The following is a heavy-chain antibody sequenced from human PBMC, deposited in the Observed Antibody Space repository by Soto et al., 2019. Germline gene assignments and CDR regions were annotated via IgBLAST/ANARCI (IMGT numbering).Heavy chain of an antibody. CDR3: SNDEGPYYDCWSGLPYYMDV. D-gene: IGHD3-3*01. CDR2: ISGSGGST. V-gene: IGHV3-23*01. Sequence: GGSLRLSCAASGFTFSSYAMSWVRQAPGKGLEWVSAISGSGGSTYYADSVKGRFTISRDNSKNTLYLQMNSLRAEDTAVYFCSNDEGPYYDCWSGLPYYMDVWGKGTTVTVSS. CDR1: GFTFSSYA. J-gene: IGHJ6*03.